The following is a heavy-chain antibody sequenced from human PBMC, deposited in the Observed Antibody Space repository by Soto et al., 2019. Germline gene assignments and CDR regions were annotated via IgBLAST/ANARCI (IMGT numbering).Heavy chain of an antibody. Sequence: QVQLVQSGAEVKKPGSSVKVSCKASGGTFSSYAISWVRQAPGQGLEWMGGIIPIFGTANYAQKFQGRVTINADKSTSTAYMELSSLRSEETAVYYCARASRIAAAAIDYYYGMDVWGQGPTVTVSS. CDR2: IIPIFGTA. CDR3: ARASRIAAAAIDYYYGMDV. D-gene: IGHD6-13*01. CDR1: GGTFSSYA. J-gene: IGHJ6*02. V-gene: IGHV1-69*06.